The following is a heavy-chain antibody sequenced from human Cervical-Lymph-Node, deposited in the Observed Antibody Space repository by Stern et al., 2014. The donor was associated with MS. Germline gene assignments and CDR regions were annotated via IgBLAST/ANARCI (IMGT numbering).Heavy chain of an antibody. CDR1: GGTFSSYT. J-gene: IGHJ4*02. V-gene: IGHV1-69*09. Sequence: VQLVESGAEVKKPGSSVKVSCKASGGTFSSYTISWVRQAPGQGLEWMGRIIPILGIANYAQKFQGRVTITADKSTSTAYMELSSLRSEDTAVYYCASEFGGLGVDYWGQGTLVTVSS. D-gene: IGHD3-10*01. CDR2: IIPILGIA. CDR3: ASEFGGLGVDY.